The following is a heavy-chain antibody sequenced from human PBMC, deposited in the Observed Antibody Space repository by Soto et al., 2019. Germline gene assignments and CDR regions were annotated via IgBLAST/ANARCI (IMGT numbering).Heavy chain of an antibody. J-gene: IGHJ3*02. D-gene: IGHD1-20*01. CDR3: ARTAPITGTNDGFDI. CDR2: IIPIFGTA. V-gene: IGHV1-69*13. Sequence: VNVSCKASGGTFSSYAISWVRQAPGQGLELMGGIIPIFGTANYAQKFQGRVTITAXXXXXXAXMXLXXXRSEDTAVYYCARTAPITGTNDGFDIWGQGTMVTVSS. CDR1: GGTFSSYA.